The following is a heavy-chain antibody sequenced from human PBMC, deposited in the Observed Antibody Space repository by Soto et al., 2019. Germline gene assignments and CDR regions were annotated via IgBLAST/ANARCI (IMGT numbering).Heavy chain of an antibody. CDR3: AGIVGATIDY. CDR1: GGSISSYY. D-gene: IGHD1-26*01. CDR2: IYYSGST. V-gene: IGHV4-59*01. Sequence: SETLSLTCTVSGGSISSYYWSWIRQPPGKVLEWIGYIYYSGSTNYNPSLKSRVTISVDTSKNQFSLKLSSVTAADTAVYYCAGIVGATIDYWGQGTLVTVSS. J-gene: IGHJ4*02.